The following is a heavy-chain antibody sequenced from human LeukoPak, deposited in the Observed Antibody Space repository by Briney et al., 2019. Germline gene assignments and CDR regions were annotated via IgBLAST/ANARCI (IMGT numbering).Heavy chain of an antibody. D-gene: IGHD6-13*01. Sequence: PSETLSLTCAASGYSISSGYYWGWIRQPPGKGLEWIGSISPSGSTFYNPSLKSRVTISVDTSKNQFSLKLRSVTAADTAVYYCALSPLGAAGTWSGLFDYWGQGTLVTVSS. V-gene: IGHV4-38-2*01. CDR1: GYSISSGYY. CDR2: ISPSGST. J-gene: IGHJ4*02. CDR3: ALSPLGAAGTWSGLFDY.